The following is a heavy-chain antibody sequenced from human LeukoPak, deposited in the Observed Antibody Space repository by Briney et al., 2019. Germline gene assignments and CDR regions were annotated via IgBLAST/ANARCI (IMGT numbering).Heavy chain of an antibody. V-gene: IGHV1-8*01. J-gene: IGHJ5*02. CDR3: ARASSNLNWFDP. CDR2: MNPNSGNT. Sequence: ASVKVSCKASGYTFTSYDINWVRQATGQGLEWMGWMNPNSGNTGYAQKFQGRVTMTRNTSISTAYMELSSLRSEGTAVYYCARASSNLNWFDPWGQGTLVTVSS. D-gene: IGHD2-2*01. CDR1: GYTFTSYD.